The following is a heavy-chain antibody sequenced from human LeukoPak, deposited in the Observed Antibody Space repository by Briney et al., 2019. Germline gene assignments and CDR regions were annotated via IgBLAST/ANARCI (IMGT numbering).Heavy chain of an antibody. Sequence: ASVKVSCKASGYTFTSYYMHWVRQAPGQGLEWMGIINPSGGSTSYAQKFQGRVTMTRDTSTSTVYMELSSLRSEDTAVYYCARIPYGSGSYYDAFDIWGQGTMVIVSS. CDR1: GYTFTSYY. CDR2: INPSGGST. D-gene: IGHD3-10*01. V-gene: IGHV1-46*01. J-gene: IGHJ3*02. CDR3: ARIPYGSGSYYDAFDI.